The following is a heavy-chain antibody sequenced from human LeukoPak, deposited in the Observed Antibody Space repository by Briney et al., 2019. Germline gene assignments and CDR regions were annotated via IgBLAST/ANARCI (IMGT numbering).Heavy chain of an antibody. J-gene: IGHJ6*02. CDR2: IYPGDSDT. CDR3: ARRNDVWHYGDYLYGMDV. CDR1: GYSFTSYW. Sequence: GESLKISCKGSGYSFTSYWIGWVRQMPGKGLEWMGIIYPGDSDTRYSPSFQGQVTISADKSISTAYLQWSSLKASDTAMYYCARRNDVWHYGDYLYGMDVWGQGTTVTVSS. D-gene: IGHD4-17*01. V-gene: IGHV5-51*01.